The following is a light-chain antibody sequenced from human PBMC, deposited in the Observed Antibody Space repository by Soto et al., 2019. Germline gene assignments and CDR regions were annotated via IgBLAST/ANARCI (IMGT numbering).Light chain of an antibody. V-gene: IGKV3-11*01. CDR1: QSVSSY. CDR2: DAS. CDR3: QQRSNWPRLT. J-gene: IGKJ4*01. Sequence: EIVLTQSPSTLSLSPGERATLSCRASQSVSSYLAWYQQKPGQAPRLLLYDASNRATGIPARFSGSWSGTDFTLTISSLEPEDFAVYYCQQRSNWPRLTFGGGTKVEIK.